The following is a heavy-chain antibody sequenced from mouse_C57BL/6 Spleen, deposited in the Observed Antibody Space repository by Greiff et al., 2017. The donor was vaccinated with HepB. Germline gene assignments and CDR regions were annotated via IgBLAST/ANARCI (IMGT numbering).Heavy chain of an antibody. D-gene: IGHD5-1*01. Sequence: EVQGVESGGGLVKPGGSLKLSCAASGFTFSDYGMHWVRQAPEKGLEWVAYISSGSSTIYYADTVKGRFTISRDNAKNTLFLQMTSLRSEDTAMYYCARQDLRYFDVWGTGTTVTVSS. CDR2: ISSGSSTI. J-gene: IGHJ1*03. CDR3: ARQDLRYFDV. CDR1: GFTFSDYG. V-gene: IGHV5-17*01.